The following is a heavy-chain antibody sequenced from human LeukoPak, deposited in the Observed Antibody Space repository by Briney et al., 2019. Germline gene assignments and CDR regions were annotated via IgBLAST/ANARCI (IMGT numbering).Heavy chain of an antibody. CDR1: GGSISSGSYY. V-gene: IGHV4-61*02. J-gene: IGHJ4*02. D-gene: IGHD2-2*01. CDR3: AREDIVVVPAAKDY. Sequence: PSQTLSLTCTVSGGSISSGSYYWSWIRQPAGKGLEWIGRIYTSGSTNYNPSLKSRVTISVDTSKNQFSLKLSSVTAADTAVYYCAREDIVVVPAAKDYWGQGTLVTVSS. CDR2: IYTSGST.